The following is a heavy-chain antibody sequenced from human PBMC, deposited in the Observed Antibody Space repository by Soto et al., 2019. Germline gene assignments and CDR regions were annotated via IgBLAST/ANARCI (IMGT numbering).Heavy chain of an antibody. D-gene: IGHD5-12*01. Sequence: GGSLRLSCAASGFPFSTYRMSWVRRAPGKGLEWVSSITANSDYTYHADSLKGRFTISRDNAKSSLYLQMNNLRVDDTALYFCARVDGYTRPSDFGGQGTQVTVSS. CDR3: ARVDGYTRPSDF. CDR2: ITANSDYT. V-gene: IGHV3-21*01. CDR1: GFPFSTYR. J-gene: IGHJ4*02.